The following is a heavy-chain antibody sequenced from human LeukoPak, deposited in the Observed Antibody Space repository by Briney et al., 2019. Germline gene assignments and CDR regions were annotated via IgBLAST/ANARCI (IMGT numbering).Heavy chain of an antibody. J-gene: IGHJ3*02. Sequence: PSQTLSLTCTVSGGSISSGSYYWSWIRQPAGKGLEWIGRVYTSGSTNYNPSLKSRVTISVDTSKNQFSLKLSSVTAADTAVYYCARYSSSSCDAFDIWGQGTMVTVSS. CDR2: VYTSGST. D-gene: IGHD6-6*01. CDR1: GGSISSGSYY. V-gene: IGHV4-61*02. CDR3: ARYSSSSCDAFDI.